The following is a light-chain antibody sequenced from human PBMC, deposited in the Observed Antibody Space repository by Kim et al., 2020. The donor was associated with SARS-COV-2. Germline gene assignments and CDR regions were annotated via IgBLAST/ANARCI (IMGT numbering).Light chain of an antibody. J-gene: IGKJ1*01. CDR1: QSISGW. CDR2: QAS. CDR3: QQYDSYPRT. V-gene: IGKV1-5*03. Sequence: DIQMTQSHSTLSAFVGDRVTITCRATQSISGWLAWYQQKPGKAPKLLIYQASGLESGVPSRFSGSGSGTEFTLTISSLQPDDFATYYCQQYDSYPRTFGQGTKVEIK.